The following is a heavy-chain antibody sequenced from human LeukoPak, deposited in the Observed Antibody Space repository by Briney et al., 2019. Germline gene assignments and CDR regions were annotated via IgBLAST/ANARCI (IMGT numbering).Heavy chain of an antibody. CDR3: ARGADYDFWSGYSLNYGMDV. CDR2: ISAYNGNT. D-gene: IGHD3-3*01. J-gene: IGHJ6*02. V-gene: IGHV1-18*04. Sequence: GASVKVSCKASGYTFTGYYMHWVRQAPGQGLEWMGWISAYNGNTNYAQKLQGRVTMTTDTSTSTAYMELRSLRSDDTAVYYCARGADYDFWSGYSLNYGMDVWGQGTTVTVSS. CDR1: GYTFTGYY.